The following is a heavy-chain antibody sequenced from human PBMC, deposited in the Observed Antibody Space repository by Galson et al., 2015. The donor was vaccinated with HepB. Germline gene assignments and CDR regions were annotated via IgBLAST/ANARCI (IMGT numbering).Heavy chain of an antibody. V-gene: IGHV4-4*07. D-gene: IGHD2-21*02. CDR1: GGSISSYY. Sequence: ETLSLTCTVSGGSISSYYWSWIRQPAGKGLEWIGRIYTSGSTNYNPSLKSRVTMSVDTSKNQFSLKLSSVTAADTAVYYCARDIVVVTAEGGNWFDPWGQGTLVTVSS. CDR3: ARDIVVVTAEGGNWFDP. J-gene: IGHJ5*02. CDR2: IYTSGST.